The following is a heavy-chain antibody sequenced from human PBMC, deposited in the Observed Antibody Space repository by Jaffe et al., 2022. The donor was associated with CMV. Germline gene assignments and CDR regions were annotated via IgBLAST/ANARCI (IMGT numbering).Heavy chain of an antibody. V-gene: IGHV4-34*01. J-gene: IGHJ3*02. CDR1: GGSFSGYY. D-gene: IGHD2-21*02. Sequence: QVQLQQWGAGLLKPSETLSLTCAVYGGSFSGYYWSWIRQPPGKGLEWIGEINHSGSTNYNPSLKSRVTISVDTSKNQFSLKLSSVTAADTAVYYCARASLGMTAMELAFDIWGQGTMVTVSS. CDR2: INHSGST. CDR3: ARASLGMTAMELAFDI.